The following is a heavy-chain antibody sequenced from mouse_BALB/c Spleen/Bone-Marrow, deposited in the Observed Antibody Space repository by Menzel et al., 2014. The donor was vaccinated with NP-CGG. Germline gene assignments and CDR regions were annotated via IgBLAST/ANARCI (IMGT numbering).Heavy chain of an antibody. CDR2: IWAGGST. CDR1: GFSLTSYG. CDR3: ARDGVYGSHYYAMDY. V-gene: IGHV2-9*02. Sequence: VKVVDSGPGLVAPSQSLSITCTVSGFSLTSYGVHWVRQPPGKGLEWLGVIWAGGSTNYNSALMSRLSISKDNSKSQVFLKMNSLQTDDTAMYYCARDGVYGSHYYAMDYWGQGTSVTVSS. D-gene: IGHD1-1*02. J-gene: IGHJ4*01.